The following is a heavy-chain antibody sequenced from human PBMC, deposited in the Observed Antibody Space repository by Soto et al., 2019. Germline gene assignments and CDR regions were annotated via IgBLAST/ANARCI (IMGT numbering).Heavy chain of an antibody. J-gene: IGHJ4*02. CDR3: ARPSGLLGQFSALVDY. D-gene: IGHD6-6*01. CDR1: GGSFSNSA. CDR2: IIPIFTTT. Sequence: QVQLVQSGSEVRRPGSSVKVSCKASGGSFSNSAIAWVRQAPGQGLEWLGMIIPIFTTTNYAQKFKDRLTITADGSTSTAYMELSGLKSAATAVYFCARPSGLLGQFSALVDYCGQGTLVTVSS. V-gene: IGHV1-69*18.